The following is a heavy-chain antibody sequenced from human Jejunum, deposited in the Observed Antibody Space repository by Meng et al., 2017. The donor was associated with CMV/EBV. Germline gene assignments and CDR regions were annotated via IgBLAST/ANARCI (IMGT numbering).Heavy chain of an antibody. J-gene: IGHJ4*02. V-gene: IGHV3-7*01. Sequence: ASGFSFSAYWMGWVRQTPWKGLGWVAKINKNGSEKSYVGSVKGRFTISRDNAKNSLYLQMNSLRAEDTAVYYCARGGGNTRFDYWGQGTLVTVSS. CDR3: ARGGGNTRFDY. D-gene: IGHD3-16*01. CDR2: INKNGSEK. CDR1: GFSFSAYW.